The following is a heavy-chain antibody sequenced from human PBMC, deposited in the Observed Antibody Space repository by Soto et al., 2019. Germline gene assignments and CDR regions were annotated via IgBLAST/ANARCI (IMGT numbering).Heavy chain of an antibody. CDR2: ISATGGGT. J-gene: IGHJ4*02. CDR1: GFKLSNYA. Sequence: GGSLRLSCAASGFKLSNYAMSWVRQAPGKGLEWVSLISATGGGTYYADSVKGRFTISRDNSHNTLYLQVHSLTAEDTAVYYCAKDRRAGGNSAFYFDFWGQGAQVTVSS. V-gene: IGHV3-23*01. CDR3: AKDRRAGGNSAFYFDF. D-gene: IGHD3-16*01.